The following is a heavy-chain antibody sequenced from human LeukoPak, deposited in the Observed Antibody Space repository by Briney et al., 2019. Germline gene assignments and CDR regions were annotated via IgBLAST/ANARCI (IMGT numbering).Heavy chain of an antibody. CDR1: GGTFSSYT. J-gene: IGHJ4*02. Sequence: GSSVKASCKVSGGTFSSYTISWVRQAPGQGLEWMGGIIPILGTANYAQKCQGRVTITTDESTSTAYMELSSLRSEDTAVYYCARDSSRAGAARQCIFVYWGQGTLVTVSS. V-gene: IGHV1-69*16. CDR3: ARDSSRAGAARQCIFVY. D-gene: IGHD6-6*01. CDR2: IIPILGTA.